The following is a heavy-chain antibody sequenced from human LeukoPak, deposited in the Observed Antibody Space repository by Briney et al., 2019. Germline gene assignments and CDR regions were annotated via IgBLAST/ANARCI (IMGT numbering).Heavy chain of an antibody. Sequence: GRSLRLSCAASGFTFDGYAMNWVRQAPGKGLEWVSGISWNSGSIGYADSVKGRFTISRDNAKNSLYLQMNSLRAEDTALYYCANGSSSPLPDYYYMDVWGKGTTVTVSS. V-gene: IGHV3-9*01. D-gene: IGHD6-6*01. CDR1: GFTFDGYA. J-gene: IGHJ6*03. CDR3: ANGSSSPLPDYYYMDV. CDR2: ISWNSGSI.